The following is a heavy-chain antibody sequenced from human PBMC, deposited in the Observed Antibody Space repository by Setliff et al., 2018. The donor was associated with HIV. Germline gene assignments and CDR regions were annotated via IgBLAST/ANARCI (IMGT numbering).Heavy chain of an antibody. Sequence: GASVKVSCKASGGTFSSYGISWVRQAPGQGLEWMGGIIPILDIANYALKFQGRVTITADKSTGAAYMELSSLRSDDTAVYYCASYEREGFDYWGQGTLVTVSS. CDR3: ASYEREGFDY. CDR2: IIPILDIA. J-gene: IGHJ4*02. CDR1: GGTFSSYG. V-gene: IGHV1-69*10. D-gene: IGHD3-16*01.